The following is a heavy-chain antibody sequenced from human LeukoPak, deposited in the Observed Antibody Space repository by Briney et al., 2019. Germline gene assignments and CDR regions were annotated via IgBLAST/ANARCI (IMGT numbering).Heavy chain of an antibody. V-gene: IGHV1-2*02. D-gene: IGHD3-22*01. CDR2: INPNSGGT. J-gene: IGHJ4*02. Sequence: ASVKVSCKASGGTFSSYYMHWVRQAPGQGLEWMGWINPNSGGTNYAQKFQGRVTMTRDTSISTAYMELSRLRSDDTAVYYCARASMIVYFDYWGQGTLVTVSS. CDR1: GGTFSSYY. CDR3: ARASMIVYFDY.